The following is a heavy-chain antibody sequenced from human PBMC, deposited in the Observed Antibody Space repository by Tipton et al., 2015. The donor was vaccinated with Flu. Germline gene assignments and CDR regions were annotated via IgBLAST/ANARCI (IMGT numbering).Heavy chain of an antibody. CDR1: GYTFTGYY. D-gene: IGHD4-11*01. Sequence: QLVQSGAEVKKPGASVKVSCKASGYTFTGYYMHWVRQAPGQGLEWMGWINPDSGGTNYAQNFQGRVTMTWDTSISTAYMELSRLRSDDTAVYYCARRDYSNYVSEPKNWFDPWGQGTLVTVSS. V-gene: IGHV1-2*02. CDR3: ARRDYSNYVSEPKNWFDP. CDR2: INPDSGGT. J-gene: IGHJ5*02.